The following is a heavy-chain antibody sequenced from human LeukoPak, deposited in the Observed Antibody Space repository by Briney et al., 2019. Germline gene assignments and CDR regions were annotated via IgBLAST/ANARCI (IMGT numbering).Heavy chain of an antibody. Sequence: PETLSLTCAVYGGSFSGYYWSWIRQPPGKGLEWIGEINHSGSTNYNPSLKSRVTISVDASKNQFSLKLSSVTAADTAVYYCARGDGYYDFWSGYYNAAAYFDYWGQGTLVTVSS. CDR3: ARGDGYYDFWSGYYNAAAYFDY. CDR2: INHSGST. D-gene: IGHD3-3*01. CDR1: GGSFSGYY. V-gene: IGHV4-34*01. J-gene: IGHJ4*02.